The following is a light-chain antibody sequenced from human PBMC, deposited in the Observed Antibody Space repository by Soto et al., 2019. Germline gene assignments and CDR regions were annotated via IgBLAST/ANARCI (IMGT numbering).Light chain of an antibody. J-gene: IGKJ1*01. Sequence: EIVLTQSPGTLSLSPGERATLSCRASQSVSSSYLAWYQQKPGQAPRLLIYGTSSRATAIPDRFSGSGSGTDFTLNISRLEPEDFGVYYCLQYGSSSWTFGEGTKVEIK. V-gene: IGKV3-20*01. CDR2: GTS. CDR1: QSVSSSY. CDR3: LQYGSSSWT.